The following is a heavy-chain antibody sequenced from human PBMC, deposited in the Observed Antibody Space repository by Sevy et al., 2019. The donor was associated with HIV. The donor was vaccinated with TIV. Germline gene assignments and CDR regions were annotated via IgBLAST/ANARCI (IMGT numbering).Heavy chain of an antibody. J-gene: IGHJ3*02. CDR1: GFTFSSYS. V-gene: IGHV3-21*01. D-gene: IGHD3-16*01. Sequence: GGSLRLSCAASGFTFSSYSMNWVRQAPGKGLQWVSSISSSSSYIYYADSVKGRFTISRDNAKNPLYLQMNSLRAEDTAVYYCAREGAGAFDIWGQRTMVTVS. CDR2: ISSSSSYI. CDR3: AREGAGAFDI.